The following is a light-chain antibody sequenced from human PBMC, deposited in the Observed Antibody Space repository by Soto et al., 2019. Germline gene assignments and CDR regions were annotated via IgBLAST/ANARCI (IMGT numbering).Light chain of an antibody. CDR1: SSDVGGYEY. J-gene: IGLJ2*01. CDR2: EVI. CDR3: SSYAGSNNLHVL. V-gene: IGLV2-8*01. Sequence: QSVLTQPPSASGSPGQSVTISCTGSSSDVGGYEYVSWYQQHPGKAPKLIIYEVIKRPSGVPDRFSGSKSGNTASLTVSGLQAEDVADYYCSSYAGSNNLHVLFGGGTKLTVL.